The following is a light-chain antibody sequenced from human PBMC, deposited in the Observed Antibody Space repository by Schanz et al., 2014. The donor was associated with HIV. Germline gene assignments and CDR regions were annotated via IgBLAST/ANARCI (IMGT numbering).Light chain of an antibody. CDR1: PGVSRW. CDR3: QQYDSYST. CDR2: QAS. V-gene: IGKV1-5*03. J-gene: IGKJ1*01. Sequence: DTQLTQSPTTLSASVGDTVTITCRASPGVSRWLAWYQQKPGKAPKLLISQASRLEDGVPSRFRGGGSGTVFTLTITSLQPDDFATYYCQQYDSYSTFGQGTRVDFK.